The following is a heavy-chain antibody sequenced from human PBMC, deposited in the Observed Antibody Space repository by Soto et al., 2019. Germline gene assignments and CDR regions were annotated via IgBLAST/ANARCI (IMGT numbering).Heavy chain of an antibody. CDR2: IIPIFGTA. Sequence: ASVNVSCKASGGTFSSYAISWVRQAPAQSLEWMGGIIPIFGTANYAQKFQGRVTITADESTSTAYMELSSLRSEDTAVYYCARASITMIVVVPNAFDIWGQGTMVTVSS. CDR3: ARASITMIVVVPNAFDI. CDR1: GGTFSSYA. D-gene: IGHD3-22*01. J-gene: IGHJ3*02. V-gene: IGHV1-69*13.